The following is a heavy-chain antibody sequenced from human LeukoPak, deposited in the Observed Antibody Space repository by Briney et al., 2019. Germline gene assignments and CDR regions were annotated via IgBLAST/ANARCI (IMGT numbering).Heavy chain of an antibody. V-gene: IGHV4-59*01. D-gene: IGHD3-10*01. CDR2: TYYSGIT. Sequence: PSETLSLTCTVSGGSIGSYYRSWIRQPPGKGLEWIGYTYYSGITNYNPSLKSRVTISVDMSKNQFSLRLNSVTAADTAVYYCARDGPYNSGSFFDYWGQGTLVTVSS. J-gene: IGHJ4*02. CDR3: ARDGPYNSGSFFDY. CDR1: GGSIGSYY.